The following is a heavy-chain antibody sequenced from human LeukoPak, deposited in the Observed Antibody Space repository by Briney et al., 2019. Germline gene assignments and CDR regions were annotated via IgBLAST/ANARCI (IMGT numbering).Heavy chain of an antibody. CDR3: ARERRYCSGDNCYSGHDY. J-gene: IGHJ4*02. V-gene: IGHV3-53*01. Sequence: PGGSLRLSCAVSGFTVSSNYMSWVRQAPGKGLEWVSLIHSGGNTDYADSLKDRVTISRDNYKNMVNLQINSLRPEDTAVYYCARERRYCSGDNCYSGHDYWGQGTLVIVSS. D-gene: IGHD2-15*01. CDR1: GFTVSSNY. CDR2: IHSGGNT.